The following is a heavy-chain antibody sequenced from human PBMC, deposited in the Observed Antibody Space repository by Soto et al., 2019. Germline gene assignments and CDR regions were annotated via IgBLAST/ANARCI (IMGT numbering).Heavy chain of an antibody. J-gene: IGHJ4*02. CDR2: ISGYNGDI. V-gene: IGHV1-18*01. Sequence: QVQLVQSGAEVKKTGASVKVSCKASGYTFTSYGLSLVRQAPGQGLEWMGWISGYNGDINYAPKLQGRVTITRDTSTSTAYMELRSLRSDDTAVYYCARGSPFDNWGQGTLITVSS. CDR1: GYTFTSYG. CDR3: ARGSPFDN.